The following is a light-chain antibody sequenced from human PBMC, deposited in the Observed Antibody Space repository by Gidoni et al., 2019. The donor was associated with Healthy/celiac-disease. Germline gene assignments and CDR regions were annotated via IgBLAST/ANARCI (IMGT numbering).Light chain of an antibody. V-gene: IGLV3-25*03. CDR2: KDS. Sequence: SSELTQPPSVSVSPGQTARITCSGDALPKQYAYWYQQKPGQAPVLVIYKDSERPSGIPERFSGSSSGTTVTLTISGVQAEDEADYYCQSADSRGTYVFGTGTKVTVL. J-gene: IGLJ1*01. CDR1: ALPKQY. CDR3: QSADSRGTYV.